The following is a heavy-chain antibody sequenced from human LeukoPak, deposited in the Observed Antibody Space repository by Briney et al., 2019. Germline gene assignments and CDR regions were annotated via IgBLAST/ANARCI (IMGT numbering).Heavy chain of an antibody. CDR3: AKDQRSGSSRGNYYGMDV. CDR2: ISGSGDNT. CDR1: GFTFSSYA. J-gene: IGHJ6*02. V-gene: IGHV3-23*01. Sequence: GGSLRLSCAASGFTFSSYAMSWVRQAPGKGLEWVSAISGSGDNTYYADSVKGRFTISRDNSKNTLYLQMNSLRAEDTAVYYCAKDQRSGSSRGNYYGMDVWGQGTTVTVSS. D-gene: IGHD6-13*01.